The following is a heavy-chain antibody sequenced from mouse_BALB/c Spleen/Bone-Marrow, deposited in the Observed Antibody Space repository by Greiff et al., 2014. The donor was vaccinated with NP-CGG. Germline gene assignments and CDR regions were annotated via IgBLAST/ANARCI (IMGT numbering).Heavy chain of an antibody. J-gene: IGHJ3*01. CDR1: GFSFSGYG. D-gene: IGHD1-1*01. Sequence: DVKLVESGGDLVKPGGSLKLSCAASGFSFSGYGMSWVRQTPDKRLEWVATIGVGGTYTYYPDSVKGRFTISRDNAKNTLYLRMSSLKSEDTAMYYCARPFTTVVATVFAYWGQGTLATVSA. CDR2: IGVGGTYT. CDR3: ARPFTTVVATVFAY. V-gene: IGHV5-6*02.